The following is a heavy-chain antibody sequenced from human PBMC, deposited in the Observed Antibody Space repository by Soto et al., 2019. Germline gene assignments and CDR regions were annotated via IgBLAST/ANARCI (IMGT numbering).Heavy chain of an antibody. Sequence: GSLRLSCAASGFTFSSYWMSWVRQAPGKGLEWIGEINHSGSTNYNPSLKSRVTISVDTSKNQFSLKLSSVTAADTAVYYCARGRRFVVVAATRDFDYWGQGTLVTVSS. CDR2: INHSGST. J-gene: IGHJ4*02. CDR1: GFTFSSYW. D-gene: IGHD2-15*01. V-gene: IGHV4-34*01. CDR3: ARGRRFVVVAATRDFDY.